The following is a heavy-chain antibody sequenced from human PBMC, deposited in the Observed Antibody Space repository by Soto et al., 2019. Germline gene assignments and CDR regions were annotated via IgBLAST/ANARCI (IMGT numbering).Heavy chain of an antibody. D-gene: IGHD4-4*01. CDR3: ARGSRSTVMPMAHFDY. CDR2: IHQSGST. CDR1: GGSISSSSYY. J-gene: IGHJ4*02. V-gene: IGHV4-39*07. Sequence: SETLSLTCTVSGGSISSSSYYWGWIRQPPGMGLEWIGSIHQSGSTNYNPSLKSRVSISVDVSKNQFFLRLTSLTAADTAIYYCARGSRSTVMPMAHFDYWAQGTLVTVSS.